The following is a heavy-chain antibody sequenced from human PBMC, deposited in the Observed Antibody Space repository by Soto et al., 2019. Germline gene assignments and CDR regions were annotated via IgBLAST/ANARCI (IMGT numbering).Heavy chain of an antibody. CDR2: INPSGGST. CDR1: GYTFTNYY. V-gene: IGHV1-46*01. J-gene: IGHJ6*01. D-gene: IGHD2-21*01. Sequence: ASVKVSCKSSGYTFTNYYMHWVRQAPGQGLEWMGVINPSGGSTTYAQKFQGRVTMTRDMSTSTVYVELSSLISEDTNEYYCAREASKYSGLDVWGQGTTVTVPQ. CDR3: AREASKYSGLDV.